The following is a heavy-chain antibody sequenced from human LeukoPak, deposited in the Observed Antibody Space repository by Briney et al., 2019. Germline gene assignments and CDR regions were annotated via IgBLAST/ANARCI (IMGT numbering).Heavy chain of an antibody. D-gene: IGHD2-2*01. J-gene: IGHJ5*02. CDR1: GDSISSFY. CDR3: ARDLVVPPYNWFDP. CDR2: IHYSGSS. Sequence: SETLSLTCSVSGDSISSFYWNWIRQPPGRGLEWIGNIHYSGSSIYNPSLKSRVTISIDTSRKQFFLKLSSVTAADTAVYYCARDLVVPPYNWFDPWGQGTLVTVSS. V-gene: IGHV4-59*12.